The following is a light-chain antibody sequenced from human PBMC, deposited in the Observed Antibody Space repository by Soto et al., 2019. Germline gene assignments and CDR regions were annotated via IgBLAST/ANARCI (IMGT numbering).Light chain of an antibody. CDR2: EVN. CDR1: SSDVGGYNY. Sequence: QSVLTHPSSVSGTPGQSITISCTGTSSDVGGYNYVSWYQQHPGKAPRLMIYEVNSRPSGVSHRFSGSKSGNTASLTISGLQAEDEADYYCSSYTGSTTPYVFGTGTKVTVL. J-gene: IGLJ1*01. V-gene: IGLV2-14*01. CDR3: SSYTGSTTPYV.